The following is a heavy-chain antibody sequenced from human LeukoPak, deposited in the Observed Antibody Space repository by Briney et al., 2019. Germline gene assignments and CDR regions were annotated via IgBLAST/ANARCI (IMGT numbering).Heavy chain of an antibody. CDR2: ISSSSSYI. J-gene: IGHJ4*02. CDR1: GFTFSSYS. Sequence: GGSLRLSCAASGFTFSSYSMNWVRQAPGKGLEWVSSISSSSSYIYYADSVKGRFTISRDNAKNSLYLQMNSLRAEDTAVYYCARDDYYGSVSYYFDYWGQGTLVTVSS. D-gene: IGHD3-10*01. V-gene: IGHV3-21*01. CDR3: ARDDYYGSVSYYFDY.